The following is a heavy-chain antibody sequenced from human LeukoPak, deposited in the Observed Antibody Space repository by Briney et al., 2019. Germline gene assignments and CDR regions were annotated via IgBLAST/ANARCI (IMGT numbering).Heavy chain of an antibody. V-gene: IGHV4-34*01. CDR1: GGSFSGHY. Sequence: SETLSLTCAVYGGSFSGHYWSWIRQPPGKGLEWIGEINHSGSTNYNPSLKSRVTISVDTSKNQFSLKLSSVTAADTAVYYCARDRGNWFDPWGQGTLVTVSS. D-gene: IGHD3-10*01. J-gene: IGHJ5*02. CDR3: ARDRGNWFDP. CDR2: INHSGST.